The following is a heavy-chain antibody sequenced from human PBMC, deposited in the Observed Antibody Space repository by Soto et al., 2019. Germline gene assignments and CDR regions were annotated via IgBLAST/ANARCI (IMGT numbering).Heavy chain of an antibody. D-gene: IGHD6-19*01. CDR3: TREGPGYSSGWFGAFDI. Sequence: GGSLRLSCTASGFTFGDYAMSWFRQAPGEGLEWVGFIRSKAYGGTTEYAASVKGRFTISRDDSKSIAYLQMNSLKTEDTAVYYCTREGPGYSSGWFGAFDIWGQGTMVTVSS. V-gene: IGHV3-49*03. J-gene: IGHJ3*02. CDR1: GFTFGDYA. CDR2: IRSKAYGGTT.